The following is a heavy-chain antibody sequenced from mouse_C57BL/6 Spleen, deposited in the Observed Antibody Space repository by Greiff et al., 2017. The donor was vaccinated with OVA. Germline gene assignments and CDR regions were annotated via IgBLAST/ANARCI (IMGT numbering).Heavy chain of an antibody. CDR2: ISSGSSTI. V-gene: IGHV5-17*01. CDR3: ARHLYYYAMDY. CDR1: GFTFSDYG. Sequence: EVKVVESGGGLVKPGGSLKLSCAASGFTFSDYGMHWVRQAPEKGLEWVAYISSGSSTIYYADTVKGRFTISRDNAKNTLFLQMTSLRSEDTAMYYCARHLYYYAMDYWGQGTSVTVSS. J-gene: IGHJ4*01.